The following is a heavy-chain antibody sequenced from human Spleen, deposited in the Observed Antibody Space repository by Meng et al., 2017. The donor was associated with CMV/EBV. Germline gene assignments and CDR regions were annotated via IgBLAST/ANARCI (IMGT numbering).Heavy chain of an antibody. D-gene: IGHD1-26*01. J-gene: IGHJ6*02. CDR2: INHSGST. CDR3: AREVGNPSYYYYGMDV. V-gene: IGHV4-34*01. CDR1: GGSFSGYY. Sequence: GPLRLSCAVYGGSFSGYYWSWIRQPPGKGLEWIGEINHSGSTNYNPSLKSRVTISVDTSKNQFSLKLSSVTAADTAVYYCAREVGNPSYYYYGMDVWGQGTTVTVSS.